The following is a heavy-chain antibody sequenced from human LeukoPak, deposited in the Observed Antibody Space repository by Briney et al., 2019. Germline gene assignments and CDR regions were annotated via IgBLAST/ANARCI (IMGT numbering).Heavy chain of an antibody. CDR1: GGSFSGYY. D-gene: IGHD1-26*01. CDR2: INHSGST. CDR3: AGGLGGGASRPFDP. V-gene: IGHV4-34*01. Sequence: SETLSLTCAVYGGSFSGYYWSWIRQPPGKGLEWIGEINHSGSTNYNPSLKSRVTISVDTSKNQFSLKLSSVTAADTAGYYCAGGLGGGASRPFDPWGQGTPVPV. J-gene: IGHJ5*02.